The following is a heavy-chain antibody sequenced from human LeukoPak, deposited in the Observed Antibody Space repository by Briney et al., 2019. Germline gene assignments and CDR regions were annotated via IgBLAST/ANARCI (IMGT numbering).Heavy chain of an antibody. J-gene: IGHJ6*02. CDR1: GFTFSSYG. V-gene: IGHV3-33*01. CDR2: IWYDGSNK. D-gene: IGHD2-2*01. Sequence: GGSLRLSCAASGFTFSSYGMHWVRQALGKGLEWVAVIWYDGSNKYYADSVKGRFTISRDNSKNTLYLQMNSLRAEDTAVYYCARTVVPAASYYYYYGMDVWGQGTTVTVSS. CDR3: ARTVVPAASYYYYYGMDV.